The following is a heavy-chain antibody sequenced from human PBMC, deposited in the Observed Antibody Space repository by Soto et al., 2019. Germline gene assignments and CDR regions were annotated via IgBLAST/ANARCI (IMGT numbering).Heavy chain of an antibody. CDR2: ISGSGGST. CDR3: AKSLVVVVADPYFDY. Sequence: GGSLRLSCAASGFTFSSYAMSWVRQAPGKGLEWVSAISGSGGSTYYADSVKGQFTISRDNSKNTLYLQMNSLRAEDTAVYYCAKSLVVVVADPYFDYWGQGTLVTVSS. D-gene: IGHD2-15*01. J-gene: IGHJ4*02. CDR1: GFTFSSYA. V-gene: IGHV3-23*01.